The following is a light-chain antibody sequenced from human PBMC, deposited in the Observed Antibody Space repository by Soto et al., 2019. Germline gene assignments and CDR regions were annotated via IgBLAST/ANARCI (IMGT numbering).Light chain of an antibody. CDR2: SAS. Sequence: DIHMTQSPSSLSSSVGDRVTITCRASQGISNYLGWYQQKPGKVPKSLIYSASSLQSGVPSKFSGSESVTDFTLTIYDLQPADFATYYCQQYSRYPWTFGQANKVDIK. J-gene: IGKJ1*01. CDR3: QQYSRYPWT. V-gene: IGKV1-16*02. CDR1: QGISNY.